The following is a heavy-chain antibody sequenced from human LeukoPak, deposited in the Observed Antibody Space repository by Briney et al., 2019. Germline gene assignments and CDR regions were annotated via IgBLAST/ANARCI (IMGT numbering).Heavy chain of an antibody. Sequence: GGSLRLSCAASGFTVSSNYMTWVRQAPGKGLEWVSVIYSGGTTYYADSVKGRFTISRDNSKNTLYLQMNSLRAEDTAVYYCARVLIGAFDIWGQGTMVTVSS. CDR3: ARVLIGAFDI. V-gene: IGHV3-53*01. J-gene: IGHJ3*02. CDR1: GFTVSSNY. CDR2: IYSGGTT. D-gene: IGHD2/OR15-2a*01.